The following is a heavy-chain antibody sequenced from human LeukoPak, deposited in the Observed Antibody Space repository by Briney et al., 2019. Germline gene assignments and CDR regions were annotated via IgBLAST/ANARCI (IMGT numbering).Heavy chain of an antibody. CDR2: IKSNPDGGTA. CDR3: TTLRYDVHY. CDR1: GFIFHNAW. Sequence: PGGALRLSCAASGFIFHNAWMTWVRQAPGKGLEWVGRIKSNPDGGTADYAAPVKGRFIISRDDSKNTLYLQLNSLKTEDTAVYYCTTLRYDVHYWGQGTLVTVSS. J-gene: IGHJ4*02. V-gene: IGHV3-15*05. D-gene: IGHD3-3*01.